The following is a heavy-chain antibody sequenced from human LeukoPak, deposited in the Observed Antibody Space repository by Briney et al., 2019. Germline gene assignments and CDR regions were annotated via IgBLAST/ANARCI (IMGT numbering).Heavy chain of an antibody. CDR1: GASIRSTSYY. J-gene: IGHJ6*03. CDR2: ISYSGNT. CDR3: ARGTYFLEWRRFVNYVDV. D-gene: IGHD3-3*01. V-gene: IGHV4-39*07. Sequence: SETLSLTCTVSGASIRSTSYYWGWIRQPPGKGLEWIGTISYSGNTYYNPSLKSRVTISVDTSKNQFSPKLSSVTAADTAVYYCARGTYFLEWRRFVNYVDVWGKGTAVTVSS.